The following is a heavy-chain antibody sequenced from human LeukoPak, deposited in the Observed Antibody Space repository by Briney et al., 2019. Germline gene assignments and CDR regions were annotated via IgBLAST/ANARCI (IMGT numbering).Heavy chain of an antibody. CDR3: AREVRGATAMVADY. CDR1: GFTCSNYA. D-gene: IGHD5-18*01. J-gene: IGHJ4*02. CDR2: ISGSGGSP. Sequence: GGSLRLSCAASGFTCSNYAMNWGSQAQGKGLEWVSAISGSGGSPYYADSVKGRFAISRDNSKNTLYLQMNSLRAEDTAVYYCAREVRGATAMVADYWGQGTLVTVSS. V-gene: IGHV3-23*01.